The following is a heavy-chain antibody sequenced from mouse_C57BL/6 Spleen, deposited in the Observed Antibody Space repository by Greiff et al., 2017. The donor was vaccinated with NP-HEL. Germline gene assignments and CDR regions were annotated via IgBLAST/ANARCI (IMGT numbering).Heavy chain of an antibody. CDR1: GYTFTDYY. CDR3: ARWVYYGGDYAMDD. V-gene: IGHV1-26*01. CDR2: INPNNGGT. J-gene: IGHJ4*01. D-gene: IGHD2-13*01. Sequence: EVKLMESGPELVKPGASVKISCKASGYTFTDYYMNWVKQSHGKSLEWIGDINPNNGGTSSNQKFKGKATLTVDKSSSTAYMKLRSLTSEDSAVYYCARWVYYGGDYAMDDWGKGTSVTVSS.